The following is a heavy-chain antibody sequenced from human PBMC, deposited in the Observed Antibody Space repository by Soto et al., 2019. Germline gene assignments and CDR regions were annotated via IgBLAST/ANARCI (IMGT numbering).Heavy chain of an antibody. CDR3: AKDQHNFDY. J-gene: IGHJ4*02. Sequence: GGSLRLSCAAFGFTFSSYGMHWVRQAPGKGLEWVAVISYDGSNKYYADSVKGRFTISRDNSKNTLYLQMNSLRAEDTAVYYCAKDQHNFDYWGQGTLVTVSS. V-gene: IGHV3-30*18. D-gene: IGHD6-13*01. CDR1: GFTFSSYG. CDR2: ISYDGSNK.